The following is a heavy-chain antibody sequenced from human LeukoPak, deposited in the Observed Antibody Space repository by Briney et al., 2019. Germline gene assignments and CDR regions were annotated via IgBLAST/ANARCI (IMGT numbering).Heavy chain of an antibody. D-gene: IGHD3-3*01. CDR1: GGSISSGGYY. V-gene: IGHV4-31*03. Sequence: SQTLSLTCTVSGGSISSGGYYWSWIRQNPGKGLEWIGYIYYSGSTYYNPSLKSRVTISVDTSKNQFSLKLSSVTAADTAVYYCARESSFDYYGMDVWGQGTTVTVSS. CDR3: ARESSFDYYGMDV. J-gene: IGHJ6*02. CDR2: IYYSGST.